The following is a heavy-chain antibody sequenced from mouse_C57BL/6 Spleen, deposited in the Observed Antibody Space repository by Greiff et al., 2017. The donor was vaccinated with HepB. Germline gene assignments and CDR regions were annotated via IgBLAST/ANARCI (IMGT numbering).Heavy chain of an antibody. CDR1: GFTFSSYG. Sequence: EVMLVESGGDLVKPGGSLKLSCAASGFTFSSYGMSWVRQTPDKRLEWVATISSGGSYTYYPDSVKGRFTISRDNAKNTLYLQMSSLKSEDTAMYYCARQLTGRYFDVWGTGTTVTVSS. J-gene: IGHJ1*03. CDR3: ARQLTGRYFDV. CDR2: ISSGGSYT. V-gene: IGHV5-6*01.